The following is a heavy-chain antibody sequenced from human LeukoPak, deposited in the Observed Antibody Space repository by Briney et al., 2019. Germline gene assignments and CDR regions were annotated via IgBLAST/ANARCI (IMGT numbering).Heavy chain of an antibody. CDR2: IYTSGSS. J-gene: IGHJ1*01. CDR1: GGSISSGSYY. V-gene: IGHV4-61*02. D-gene: IGHD3-22*01. CDR3: ARAIRYDSNGYYFSPEEYFQH. Sequence: SQTLSLTCTVSGGSISSGSYYWSWIRHPAGKGLEWIGRIYTSGSSNYNPSLKSRVTISVDTSKNQFSLKLSSVTAADTAVYYCARAIRYDSNGYYFSPEEYFQHWGQGTLVTVSS.